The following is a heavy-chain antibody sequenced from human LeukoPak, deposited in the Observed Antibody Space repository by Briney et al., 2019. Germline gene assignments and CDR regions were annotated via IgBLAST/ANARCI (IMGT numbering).Heavy chain of an antibody. Sequence: GGSLRLSCAASGWTVSQNYMRWVRQAPGKGLEWVSVIYSGGSTYYADSVKGRFTISRDNSKNTLYLQMNSLKAEDTAVYYCARIGLEVPAANYWGQGTLVTVSS. J-gene: IGHJ4*02. D-gene: IGHD2-2*01. CDR1: GWTVSQNY. CDR3: ARIGLEVPAANY. CDR2: IYSGGST. V-gene: IGHV3-53*01.